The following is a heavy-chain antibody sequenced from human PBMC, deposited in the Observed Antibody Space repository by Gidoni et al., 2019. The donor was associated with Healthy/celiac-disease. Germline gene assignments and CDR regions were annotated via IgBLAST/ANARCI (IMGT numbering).Heavy chain of an antibody. Sequence: VQLQESGPVLVKPSETLSLTCTVSGGSLSRSHWSWIRQPPATGLEWIGYIYYSGSTNYNPSLKSRVTISVDTSKNQFYLKLSSVTAADTAVYYCARRGTHCSGGSCYSYFFDYWGQGTLVTVSS. V-gene: IGHV4-59*01. CDR1: GGSLSRSH. CDR3: ARRGTHCSGGSCYSYFFDY. D-gene: IGHD2-15*01. CDR2: IYYSGST. J-gene: IGHJ4*02.